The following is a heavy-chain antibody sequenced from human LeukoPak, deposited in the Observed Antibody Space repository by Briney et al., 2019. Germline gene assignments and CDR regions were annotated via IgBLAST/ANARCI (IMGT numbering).Heavy chain of an antibody. CDR2: IIPIFGTA. Sequence: ASVKVSCKASGGTFSSCAISWVRQAPGQGLEWMGGIIPIFGTANYAQKFQGRVTITADESTSTAYMELSSLRSEDTAVYYCAREWGHDSSGYYYGYWGQGTLVTVSS. D-gene: IGHD3-22*01. V-gene: IGHV1-69*01. CDR1: GGTFSSCA. J-gene: IGHJ4*02. CDR3: AREWGHDSSGYYYGY.